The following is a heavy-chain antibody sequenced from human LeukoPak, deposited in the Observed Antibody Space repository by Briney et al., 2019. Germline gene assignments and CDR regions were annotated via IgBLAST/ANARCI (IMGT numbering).Heavy chain of an antibody. J-gene: IGHJ5*02. CDR1: GGSISSGDYY. V-gene: IGHV4-30-4*01. Sequence: PSETLSLTCTVSGGSISSGDYYWSWIRQPPGKGLEWIGYIYYSGSTYYNPSLKSRVTISVDTSKNQFSLKLSSVTAADTAVYYCARGVGGYSSGSEADWFDPWGQGTLVTVSS. CDR2: IYYSGST. CDR3: ARGVGGYSSGSEADWFDP. D-gene: IGHD6-19*01.